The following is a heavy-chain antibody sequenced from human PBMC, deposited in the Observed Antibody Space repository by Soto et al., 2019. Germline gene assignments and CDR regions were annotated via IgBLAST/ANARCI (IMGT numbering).Heavy chain of an antibody. J-gene: IGHJ6*02. D-gene: IGHD3-3*01. V-gene: IGHV4-31*03. Sequence: SETLSLTCTVSGGSISSGGYYWSWIRQHPGKGLEWIGYIYYSGSTYYNPSLKSRVTISVDTSKNQFSLKLSSVTAADTAVYYCGGDLFFGFWGGYYRPRGLGGWGQGTTVTVSS. CDR2: IYYSGST. CDR3: GGDLFFGFWGGYYRPRGLGG. CDR1: GGSISSGGYY.